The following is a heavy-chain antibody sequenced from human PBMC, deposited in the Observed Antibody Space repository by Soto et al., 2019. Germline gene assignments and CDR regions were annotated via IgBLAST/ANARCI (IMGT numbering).Heavy chain of an antibody. Sequence: ASVKVSCKASGYTFTSYGSSWLRQSAGQGLEWMGWISAYNGNTNYAQKLQGRVTMTTDTSTSTAYMELRSLRSDDTAVYYCARVDIVVVPAPMGTFDPWGQGTLVTVSS. V-gene: IGHV1-18*04. CDR3: ARVDIVVVPAPMGTFDP. D-gene: IGHD2-2*03. CDR2: ISAYNGNT. J-gene: IGHJ5*02. CDR1: GYTFTSYG.